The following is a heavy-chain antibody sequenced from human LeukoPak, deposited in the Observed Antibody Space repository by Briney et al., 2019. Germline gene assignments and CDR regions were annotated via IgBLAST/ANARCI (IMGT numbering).Heavy chain of an antibody. CDR3: ARQGDTGSWYFDY. Sequence: PGGSLRLSCAASGFTFSYYAMHWVRQAPGKGLEWVAVISYDGSNKYYADSVKGRFTISRDNSKRTLYPQMDRLIAGDTAVYYCARQGDTGSWYFDYWGQGTLVTV. V-gene: IGHV3-30-3*01. D-gene: IGHD2-21*02. CDR1: GFTFSYYA. J-gene: IGHJ4*02. CDR2: ISYDGSNK.